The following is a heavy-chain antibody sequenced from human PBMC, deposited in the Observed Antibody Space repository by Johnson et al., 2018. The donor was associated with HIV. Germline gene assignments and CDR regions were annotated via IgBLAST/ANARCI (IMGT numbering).Heavy chain of an antibody. Sequence: QVQLVESGGGLVKPGGSLRLSCAASGFTFSSYGMHWVRQAPGKGLEWVAVISYDGSNKYYADSVKGRFTISRDNSKNTLYVQMNRLRPEDTAVYYCARDLSLVGGWGQGTMVTVSS. CDR1: GFTFSSYG. CDR2: ISYDGSNK. CDR3: ARDLSLVGG. J-gene: IGHJ3*01. V-gene: IGHV3-30*03. D-gene: IGHD1-26*01.